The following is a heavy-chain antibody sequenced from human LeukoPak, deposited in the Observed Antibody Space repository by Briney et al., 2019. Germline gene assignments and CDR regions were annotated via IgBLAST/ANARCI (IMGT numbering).Heavy chain of an antibody. V-gene: IGHV4-4*07. CDR2: IYTSGST. Sequence: PSETLSLTCTVSDGSISSYYWSWIRQPAGKGLEWIGRIYTSGSTNYNPSLKSRVTMSVDTSKNQFSLKLSSVTAADTAVYYCARVRCSGGSCPYYYYYYYMDVWGKGTTVTVSS. D-gene: IGHD2-15*01. CDR1: DGSISSYY. J-gene: IGHJ6*03. CDR3: ARVRCSGGSCPYYYYYYYMDV.